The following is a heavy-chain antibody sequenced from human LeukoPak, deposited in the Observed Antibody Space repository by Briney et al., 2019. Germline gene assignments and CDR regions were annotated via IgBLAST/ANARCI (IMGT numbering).Heavy chain of an antibody. J-gene: IGHJ5*02. Sequence: GGSLRLSCAASGFTFSNYDMSWVRRAPGKGLEWVSSISDSGGSTYYADSVKGRSTISRDNSKNTLYLQMTNLRAADTAVYYCAKDLSRAVAADWFDPWDQGSLVTVSS. CDR2: ISDSGGST. CDR3: AKDLSRAVAADWFDP. D-gene: IGHD6-19*01. CDR1: GFTFSNYD. V-gene: IGHV3-23*01.